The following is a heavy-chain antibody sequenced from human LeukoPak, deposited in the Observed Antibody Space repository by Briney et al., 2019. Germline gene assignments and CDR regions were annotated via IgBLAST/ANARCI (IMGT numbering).Heavy chain of an antibody. CDR3: SRDAAGSGNYYSNPHGLDL. V-gene: IGHV3-11*05. CDR2: VSLCSRYT. CDR1: GFPFRVFY. J-gene: IGHJ6*02. D-gene: IGHD3-10*01. Sequence: SLTLSCLASGFPFRVFYMSWLRPAPGKGLDWLAYVSLCSRYTRYADLVGGRFTVSRGDAQNLLYLQINSLSADDTAILFFSRDAAGSGNYYSNPHGLDLWGQGTTVSVSS.